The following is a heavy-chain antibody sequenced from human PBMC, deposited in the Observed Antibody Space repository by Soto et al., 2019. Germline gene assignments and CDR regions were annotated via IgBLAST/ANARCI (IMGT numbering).Heavy chain of an antibody. V-gene: IGHV3-23*01. CDR1: GFTFSSYA. J-gene: IGHJ6*03. CDR2: ISGSGGST. D-gene: IGHD6-13*01. CDR3: AKGLRLAAVNYYYYMDV. Sequence: GGSLRLSCAASGFTFSSYAMSWVRQAPGKGLEWVSAISGSGGSTYYADSVKGRFTISRDNSKNTLYLQMNSLRAEDTALYYCAKGLRLAAVNYYYYMDVWGKGTTVTVSS.